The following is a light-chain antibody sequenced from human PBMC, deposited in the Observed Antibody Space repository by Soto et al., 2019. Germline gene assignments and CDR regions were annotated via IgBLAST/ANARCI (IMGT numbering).Light chain of an antibody. CDR2: VNIDGSH. J-gene: IGLJ2*01. V-gene: IGLV4-69*01. CDR3: QTWSTGIRV. Sequence: QPVLTQSPSASASLGASVTLTCTLSSGHRNYAIAWHQQQPEKGPRYLMKVNIDGSHNKGDGIPDRFSGSSSGAERYLTISSLQSEDEADYYCQTWSTGIRVFGGGTKLTVL. CDR1: SGHRNYA.